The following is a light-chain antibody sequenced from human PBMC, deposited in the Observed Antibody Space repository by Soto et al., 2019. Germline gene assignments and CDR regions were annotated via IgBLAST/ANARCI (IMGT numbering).Light chain of an antibody. V-gene: IGKV2-28*01. CDR3: MQPLQSWT. CDR1: QSLLHSNGYNC. Sequence: DIVMTQSPLSLPVTPGEPASISCRSSQSLLHSNGYNCLDWYLQKPGQSPQLLIYLGSNRASGVPDRFSGSGSGTDFTLKISRVEAEDAGVYYCMQPLQSWTLGQGTKVDI. CDR2: LGS. J-gene: IGKJ1*01.